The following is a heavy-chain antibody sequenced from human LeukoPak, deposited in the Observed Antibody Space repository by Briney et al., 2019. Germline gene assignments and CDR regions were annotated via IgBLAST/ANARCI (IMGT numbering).Heavy chain of an antibody. D-gene: IGHD3-10*01. J-gene: IGHJ4*02. CDR3: ARGGYYGSGSYSPIDY. CDR2: IYYSGST. Sequence: TLSLTCTVAGGSISSGGYYWSWIRQHPGKGLEWIGYIYYSGSTYYHPSLKSRLTISVDPSKNQFSLKPSSVTAADTAVYYCARGGYYGSGSYSPIDYWGQGTLVTVSS. V-gene: IGHV4-31*03. CDR1: GGSISSGGYY.